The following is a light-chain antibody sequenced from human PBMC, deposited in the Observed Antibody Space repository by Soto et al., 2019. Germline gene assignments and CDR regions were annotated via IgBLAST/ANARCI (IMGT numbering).Light chain of an antibody. CDR3: SSYTSSSTLV. J-gene: IGLJ1*01. CDR2: XXX. V-gene: IGLV2-14*01. Sequence: QSVLTQPASVSGSPGQSITISCTGTSSDVGGYNYVSWYQQHPGKAPKLMIXXXXXXXXXXXXXXSGSKSGNTASLTISGXXXXXXXXXYCSSYTSSSTLVFGTGTKVTVL. CDR1: SSDVGGYNY.